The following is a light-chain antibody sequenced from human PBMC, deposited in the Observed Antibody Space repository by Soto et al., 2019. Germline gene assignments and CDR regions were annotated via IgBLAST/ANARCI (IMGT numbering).Light chain of an antibody. Sequence: EIVLTQSPATLSLSPGERATLSCRASQSVGSYLAWYQQKPGQAPRLLINDASNRATGIPARFSGSGSGTDFTLTISSLEPEDFAVYYCQQRSNWPRSITFGQGTRLEIK. CDR1: QSVGSY. CDR2: DAS. J-gene: IGKJ5*01. CDR3: QQRSNWPRSIT. V-gene: IGKV3-11*01.